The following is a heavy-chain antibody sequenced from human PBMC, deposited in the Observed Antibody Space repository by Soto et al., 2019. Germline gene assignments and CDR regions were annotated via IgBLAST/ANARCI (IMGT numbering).Heavy chain of an antibody. CDR1: GGTFSSYT. Sequence: GASVKVSCKASGGTFSSYTISWVRQAPGQGLEWMGRIIPILGIANYAQKFQGRVTITADKSTSTAYMELSSLRSEDTAVYYCARDMMSYYYGSGSCQAQDYWGQGTLVTVSS. V-gene: IGHV1-69*04. J-gene: IGHJ4*02. D-gene: IGHD3-10*01. CDR2: IIPILGIA. CDR3: ARDMMSYYYGSGSCQAQDY.